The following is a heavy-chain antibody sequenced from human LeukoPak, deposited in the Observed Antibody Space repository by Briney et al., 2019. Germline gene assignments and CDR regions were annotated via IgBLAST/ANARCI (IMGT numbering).Heavy chain of an antibody. Sequence: PGGSLRLSCAASGFTFSDYYMSWLRQAPGKGLEWVSYISSSGSTIYYADSVKGRFTISRDNAKNSLYLQMNSLRAEDTAVYYCARDASYYYDSSGYYGYWGQGTLVTVSS. D-gene: IGHD3-22*01. J-gene: IGHJ4*02. CDR2: ISSSGSTI. CDR1: GFTFSDYY. V-gene: IGHV3-11*01. CDR3: ARDASYYYDSSGYYGY.